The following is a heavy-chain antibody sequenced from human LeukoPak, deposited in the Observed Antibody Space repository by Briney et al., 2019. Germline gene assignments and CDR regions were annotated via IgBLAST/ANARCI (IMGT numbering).Heavy chain of an antibody. D-gene: IGHD2-2*01. CDR1: GFTCSSYA. CDR3: VREVAGNDTSWLHAFDI. V-gene: IGHV3-48*04. CDR2: ISSVRNNVE. J-gene: IGHJ3*02. Sequence: GGSLRLSCAASGFTCSSYAMNWVRQVPGKGLEWVSCISSVRNNVEYYSDSVRGRFTISRDDAKNSLYLQMHNLRVEDTAVYYCVREVAGNDTSWLHAFDIWGQGAMVTVSS.